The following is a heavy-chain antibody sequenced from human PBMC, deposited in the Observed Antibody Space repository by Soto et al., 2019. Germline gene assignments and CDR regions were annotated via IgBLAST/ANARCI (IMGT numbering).Heavy chain of an antibody. CDR1: GGAISSSKW. V-gene: IGHV4-4*02. CDR2: IYQSGST. CDR3: ARASATIAAAAIFDY. J-gene: IGHJ4*02. D-gene: IGHD6-13*01. Sequence: QVQLQESGPGLVNPSGTLSLTCAVSGGAISSSKWWSWVRQPPGKGLEWIGEIYQSGSTNYNPSLESRVRMSVDKSRNQFSLKLTSVSAADTAVYYCARASATIAAAAIFDYWGQGTLVTVSS.